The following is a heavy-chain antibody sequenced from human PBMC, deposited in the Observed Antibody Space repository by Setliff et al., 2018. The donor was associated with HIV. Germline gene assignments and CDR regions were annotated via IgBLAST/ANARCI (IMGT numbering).Heavy chain of an antibody. J-gene: IGHJ2*01. CDR1: GASLSGYY. D-gene: IGHD2-15*01. CDR3: ARHAKYCSGGTCFSVSLHWYFDL. V-gene: IGHV4-34*01. Sequence: PSETLSLTCAVYGASLSGYYWSWIRQPPGKGLEWIGEINYSGTTNYNPSLKSRVTMSVDTSKNQFSLKLSSVTAADTAVYYCARHAKYCSGGTCFSVSLHWYFDLWGRGTLVTGSS. CDR2: INYSGTT.